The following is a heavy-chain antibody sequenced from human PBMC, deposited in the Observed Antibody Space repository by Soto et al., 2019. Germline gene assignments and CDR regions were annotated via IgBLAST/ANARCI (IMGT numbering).Heavy chain of an antibody. D-gene: IGHD2-2*01. CDR3: AKDQSDVVVVPAAAADDAFDI. Sequence: GGSLRLSCAAPGFTFRSFTMHWVCQAPGKGLEWVSAISGSGGSTYYADSVKGRFTISRDNSKNTLYLQMNSRRAEDTAVYYCAKDQSDVVVVPAAAADDAFDIWGQGTMVTVSS. V-gene: IGHV3-23*01. CDR1: GFTFRSFT. CDR2: ISGSGGST. J-gene: IGHJ3*02.